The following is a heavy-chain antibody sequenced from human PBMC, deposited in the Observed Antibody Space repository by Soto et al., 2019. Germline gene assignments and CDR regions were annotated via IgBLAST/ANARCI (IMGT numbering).Heavy chain of an antibody. CDR2: IIPILGIA. V-gene: IGHV1-69*08. Sequence: QVQLVQSGAEVKKPGSSVKVSCKASGGTFSSYTISWVRQAPGQGLEWMGRIIPILGIANYAQKFQGRVTITAAKSTSTAYMELSSLGSEDTAVYYWARDNHDAYYDRSGQLDYWGQGTLVTVSS. J-gene: IGHJ4*02. CDR3: ARDNHDAYYDRSGQLDY. D-gene: IGHD3-22*01. CDR1: GGTFSSYT.